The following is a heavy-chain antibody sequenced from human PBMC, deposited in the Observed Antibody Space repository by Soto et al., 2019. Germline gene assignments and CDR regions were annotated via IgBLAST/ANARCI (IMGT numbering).Heavy chain of an antibody. CDR2: IYPGDSDV. J-gene: IGHJ4*02. V-gene: IGHV5-51*01. CDR1: GYTFTTYW. D-gene: IGHD5-12*01. Sequence: GESLKISCHGSGYTFTTYWVGWVRQRPWKGLDWMGNIYPGDSDVKYSPSFQGQVTISVDKSINTTYLQWSSLKASDTAVYYCARQNYPGYGGYDSVFDNWGQGTLGTVSS. CDR3: ARQNYPGYGGYDSVFDN.